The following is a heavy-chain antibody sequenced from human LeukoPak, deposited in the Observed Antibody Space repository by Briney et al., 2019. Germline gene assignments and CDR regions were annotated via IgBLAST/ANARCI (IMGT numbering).Heavy chain of an antibody. CDR3: AKDDGAWRLNPHYMDV. CDR1: GFTFSSNG. J-gene: IGHJ6*03. CDR2: IRYDGSKK. V-gene: IGHV3-30*02. Sequence: PGGSLRLSCAASGFTFSSNGMHWVRPAPGKGLEWVAFIRYDGSKKYYADSVKGRFTISRDNSKNTLYLQMNSLRAEDTAVYYCAKDDGAWRLNPHYMDVWGKGTTVTISS. D-gene: IGHD5-12*01.